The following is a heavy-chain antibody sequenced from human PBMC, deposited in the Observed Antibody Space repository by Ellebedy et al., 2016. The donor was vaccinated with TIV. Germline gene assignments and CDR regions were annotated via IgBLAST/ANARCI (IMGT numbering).Heavy chain of an antibody. CDR1: GFTLSSYS. J-gene: IGHJ4*02. CDR3: ANEFYYSSEY. V-gene: IGHV3-21*01. Sequence: GESLKISCAASGFTLSSYSMNWVRQAPGKGLEWVSAINPSGSEAYQPVSLRGRFTISRDNAKNSLYLQMSSLRAEDAAVYYCANEFYYSSEYWGRGTLVVVSS. CDR2: INPSGSEA. D-gene: IGHD6-25*01.